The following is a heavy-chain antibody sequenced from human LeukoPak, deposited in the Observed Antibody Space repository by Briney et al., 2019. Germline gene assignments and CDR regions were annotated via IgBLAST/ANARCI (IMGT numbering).Heavy chain of an antibody. CDR3: ATSRYCSTTTCYTSPNWFDP. J-gene: IGHJ5*02. D-gene: IGHD2-2*02. V-gene: IGHV3-64*01. CDR2: ISYNGGGT. Sequence: GGSLRLSXAASGFTFSTYAMHWVRQAPGKGLEYVSAISYNGGGTYYANSVKGRFTISRDNSKNTLSLQMDSLRAEDMAVYYCATSRYCSTTTCYTSPNWFDPWGQGTLVTVSS. CDR1: GFTFSTYA.